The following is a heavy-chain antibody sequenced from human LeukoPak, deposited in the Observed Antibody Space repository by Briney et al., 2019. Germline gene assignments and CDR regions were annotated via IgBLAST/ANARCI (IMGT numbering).Heavy chain of an antibody. CDR3: ARDREEYYYDSSGFSP. CDR1: GGTFSSYA. V-gene: IGHV1-69*04. J-gene: IGHJ5*02. CDR2: IIPILGIA. D-gene: IGHD3-22*01. Sequence: SVKVSCKASGGTFSSYAISWVRPAPGQGLEWMGRIIPILGIANYAQKFQGRVTITADKSTSTAYMELSSLRSEDTAVYYCARDREEYYYDSSGFSPWGQGTLVTVSS.